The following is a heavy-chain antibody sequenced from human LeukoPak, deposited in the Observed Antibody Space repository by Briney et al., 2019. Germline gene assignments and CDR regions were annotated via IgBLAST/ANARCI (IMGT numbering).Heavy chain of an antibody. V-gene: IGHV1-2*02. CDR2: INPNSCGT. D-gene: IGHD4-23*01. CDR3: ARDGNPVHGFDY. CDR1: GYTFTGYY. J-gene: IGHJ4*02. Sequence: ASVKVSCKASGYTFTGYYMHWVRQAPGQGLEWMGWINPNSCGTNYAQKFQGRVTMTRDTSISTAYMELSRLRSADTAVYYCARDGNPVHGFDYWGQGTLVNVSS.